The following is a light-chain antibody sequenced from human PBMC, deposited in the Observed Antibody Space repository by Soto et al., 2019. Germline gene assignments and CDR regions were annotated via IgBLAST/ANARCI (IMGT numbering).Light chain of an antibody. CDR3: QQYCSSPPIT. Sequence: EIVLTQSPGTLSLSPGERATLSCRASQSVRSSYLAWYQQKPGQAPRLLIYGASSRATGIPDRFSGSGSGTDFTLTISRLEPEDFAVYYCQQYCSSPPITFGQGTRLEIK. CDR1: QSVRSSY. CDR2: GAS. V-gene: IGKV3-20*01. J-gene: IGKJ5*01.